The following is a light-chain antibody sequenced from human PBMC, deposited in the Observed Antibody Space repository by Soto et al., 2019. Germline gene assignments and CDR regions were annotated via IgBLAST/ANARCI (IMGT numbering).Light chain of an antibody. V-gene: IGLV2-14*01. CDR2: EVS. CDR3: SSYTATSTLPN. CDR1: SSDVGDYDF. Sequence: QSALTQPASVSGSPGQSITISCTGTSSDVGDYDFVSWYQHYPGKAPQLMIFEVSYRASGVSNRFSGSKSGNTASLTISGLQAEDEADYYCSSYTATSTLPNFGTGTKVTVL. J-gene: IGLJ1*01.